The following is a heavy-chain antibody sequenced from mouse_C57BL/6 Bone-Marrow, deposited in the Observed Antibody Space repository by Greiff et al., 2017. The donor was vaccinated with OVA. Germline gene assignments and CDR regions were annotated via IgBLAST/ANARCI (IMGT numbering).Heavy chain of an antibody. CDR2: IYPGDGDT. CDR3: AEGRGTWFAY. Sequence: VKLQESGPELVKPGASVKISCKASGYAFSSSWMNWVKQRPGKGLEWIGRIYPGDGDTNYNGKFKGKATLTADKSSSTAYMQLSSLTSEDSAVYFCAEGRGTWFAYWGQGTLVTVSA. J-gene: IGHJ3*01. V-gene: IGHV1-82*01. CDR1: GYAFSSSW.